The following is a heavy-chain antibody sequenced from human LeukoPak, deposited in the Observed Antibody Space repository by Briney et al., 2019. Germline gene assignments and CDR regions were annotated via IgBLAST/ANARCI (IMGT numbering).Heavy chain of an antibody. V-gene: IGHV3-30*02. CDR3: ARAIGSSWGKVDY. D-gene: IGHD6-13*01. CDR2: IRYDGSKK. CDR1: GFTFSNYG. J-gene: IGHJ4*02. Sequence: GESLRLSCAASGFTFSNYGMHWVRRAPGKALEWVTFIRYDGSKKYYADSVKGRFTISRDNAKNTVYLEMNSLRSEDTAVYYCARAIGSSWGKVDYWGQGTLVTVSS.